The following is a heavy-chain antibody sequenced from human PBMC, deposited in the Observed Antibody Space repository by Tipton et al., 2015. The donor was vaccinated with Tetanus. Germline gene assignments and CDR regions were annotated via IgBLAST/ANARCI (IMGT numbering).Heavy chain of an antibody. J-gene: IGHJ6*02. Sequence: QMQLVQSGAEMKKPGASVKVSCKASGYTFTGYYIYWVRQAPGQGLEWMGWIDPNSGGTVYAQKFQGRVTMTRDTSISTAYMELRSLRSDDTAVYYCARDRGDYIYYGMDAWGPGTTVTVS. V-gene: IGHV1-2*02. CDR3: ARDRGDYIYYGMDA. CDR1: GYTFTGYY. D-gene: IGHD3-22*01. CDR2: IDPNSGGT.